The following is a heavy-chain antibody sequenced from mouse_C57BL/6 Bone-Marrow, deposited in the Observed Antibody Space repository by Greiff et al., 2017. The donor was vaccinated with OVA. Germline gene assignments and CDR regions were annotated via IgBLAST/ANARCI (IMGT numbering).Heavy chain of an antibody. CDR2: IYPSDSET. CDR3: ARHYDGWFAY. D-gene: IGHD1-2*01. J-gene: IGHJ3*01. V-gene: IGHV1-61*01. CDR1: GYTFTSYW. Sequence: QVQLQQPGAELVRPGSSVKLSCKASGYTFTSYWMDWVKQRPGQGLEWIGNIYPSDSETHYNQQFKDKATLTVDKSSSTAYMHLSSLTSEDSAVYFGARHYDGWFAYWGQGTLVTVSA.